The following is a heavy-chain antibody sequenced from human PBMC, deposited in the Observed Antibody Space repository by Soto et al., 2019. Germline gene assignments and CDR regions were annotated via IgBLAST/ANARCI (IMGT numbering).Heavy chain of an antibody. J-gene: IGHJ4*02. V-gene: IGHV5-10-1*01. Sequence: PGESLKISCKGSGYSFTSYWISWVRQMPGKGLEWMGRIDPSDSYTNYSPSFQGHVTISADKSISTAYLQWSSLKASDTAMYYCARIPSIAANYDYWGQGTLVTVSS. CDR2: IDPSDSYT. CDR1: GYSFTSYW. CDR3: ARIPSIAANYDY. D-gene: IGHD6-25*01.